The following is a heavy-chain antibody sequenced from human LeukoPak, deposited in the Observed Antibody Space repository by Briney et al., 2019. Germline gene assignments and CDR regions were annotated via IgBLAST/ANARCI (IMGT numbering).Heavy chain of an antibody. D-gene: IGHD4-17*01. CDR1: GYTFTTFG. CDR3: ARTTSLTASGYDY. J-gene: IGHJ4*02. CDR2: MNPYSGDR. Sequence: ASVKVSCKTSGYTFTTFGINWVRQATGQGLEWLGWMNPYSGDRGYAQKFQGRLSITSDTSISTAYMELSSLRSDDTAVYFCARTTSLTASGYDYWGQGTLVTVSS. V-gene: IGHV1-8*01.